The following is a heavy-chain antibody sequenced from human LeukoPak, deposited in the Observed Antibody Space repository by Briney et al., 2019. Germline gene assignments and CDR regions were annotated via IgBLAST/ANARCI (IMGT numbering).Heavy chain of an antibody. Sequence: GGSLRLSCAASGFTLSSNYMSWVRQAPGKGLEWVSVIYSGGRTYYADSVKGRFTISRDNSKNTLYLQMNSLRAEDTAVYYCARGIDYSNYYYYYMDVWGKGTTVTVSS. CDR2: IYSGGRT. CDR1: GFTLSSNY. CDR3: ARGIDYSNYYYYYMDV. J-gene: IGHJ6*03. V-gene: IGHV3-53*01. D-gene: IGHD4-11*01.